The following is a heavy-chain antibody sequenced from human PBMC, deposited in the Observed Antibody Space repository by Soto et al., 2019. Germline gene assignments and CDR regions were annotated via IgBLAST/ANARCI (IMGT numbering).Heavy chain of an antibody. Sequence: GGSLRLSCVGTGLNFDDFAMHWVRQAPGKGLEWVSGITWNSRVLAYADSVKGRFTISRDNARNSLYLQMDSLRDEDTALYYCAKGRYDFWSPYYFDSCGQGTLVTVSS. CDR3: AKGRYDFWSPYYFDS. CDR1: GLNFDDFA. CDR2: ITWNSRVL. V-gene: IGHV3-9*01. D-gene: IGHD3-3*01. J-gene: IGHJ4*02.